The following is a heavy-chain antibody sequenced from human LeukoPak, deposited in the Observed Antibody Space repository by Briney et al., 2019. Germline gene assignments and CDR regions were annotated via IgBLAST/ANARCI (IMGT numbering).Heavy chain of an antibody. Sequence: PGELLRLSCAASGFTFSNYWMRWVRQAPGKGLEWVAGINQDGSEKYYVDSVKGRFTISRDNAKNSLYLQMNSLRAEDTAVYYCARDVSYWGQGTLVTVSS. CDR3: ARDVSY. CDR1: GFTFSNYW. V-gene: IGHV3-7*01. D-gene: IGHD5/OR15-5a*01. J-gene: IGHJ4*02. CDR2: INQDGSEK.